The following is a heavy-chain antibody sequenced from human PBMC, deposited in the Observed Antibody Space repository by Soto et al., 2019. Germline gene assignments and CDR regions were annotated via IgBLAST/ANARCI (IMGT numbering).Heavy chain of an antibody. Sequence: QAQLQESGPGLVKPSGTLSLTCAVSGGSISSSYWWSWVRQPPGKGLEWIGEIYHSGSTNYNTSLKSRVTISVDKSKNQFSLKVTSVTAADTAVYYCARVSGSYYYGMDVWGQGTTVTVSS. CDR2: IYHSGST. CDR3: ARVSGSYYYGMDV. V-gene: IGHV4-4*02. CDR1: GGSISSSYW. J-gene: IGHJ6*02.